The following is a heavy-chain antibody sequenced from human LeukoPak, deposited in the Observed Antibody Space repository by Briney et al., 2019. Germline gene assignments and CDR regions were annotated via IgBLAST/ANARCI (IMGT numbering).Heavy chain of an antibody. CDR1: GYTFTNYA. D-gene: IGHD3-22*01. CDR3: AREGDSSGYFFRPDY. Sequence: WASVKVSCKASGYTFTNYAISWVRQAPGQGLEWMGWISVYSDDTKSAQNFQGRITMTTDTSTSTAYMELRSLRSDDTAVYYCAREGDSSGYFFRPDYWGQGTLVTVSS. V-gene: IGHV1-18*01. CDR2: ISVYSDDT. J-gene: IGHJ4*02.